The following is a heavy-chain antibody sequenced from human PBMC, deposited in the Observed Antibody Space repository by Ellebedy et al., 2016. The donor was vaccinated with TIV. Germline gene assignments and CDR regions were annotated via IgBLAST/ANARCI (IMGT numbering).Heavy chain of an antibody. V-gene: IGHV3-23*01. J-gene: IGHJ4*02. CDR2: ISGNGVNS. CDR3: TQNGGGGSGTPDY. Sequence: GESLKISCAASGFTFSTYAMSCVRQAPGRGLEWVSDISGNGVNSHYADSVKGRFTISRDNSKNTLFLQMNSLRAEDTAMYYCTQNGGGGSGTPDYWGQGTLVTVSS. D-gene: IGHD3-16*01. CDR1: GFTFSTYA.